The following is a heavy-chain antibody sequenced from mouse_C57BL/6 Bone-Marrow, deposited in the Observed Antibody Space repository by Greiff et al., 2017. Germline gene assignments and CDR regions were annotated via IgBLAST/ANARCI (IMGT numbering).Heavy chain of an antibody. V-gene: IGHV7-3*01. J-gene: IGHJ4*01. D-gene: IGHD1-1*01. Sequence: DVKLVESGGGLVQPGGSLSLSCAASGFTFTDYYMSWVRQPPGKALEWLGFIRNKANGYTTEYSASVKGRFTISRDNSQSILYLQMNALRAEDSATYYCARSPVVYYAMDYWGQGTSVTVSS. CDR1: GFTFTDYY. CDR2: IRNKANGYTT. CDR3: ARSPVVYYAMDY.